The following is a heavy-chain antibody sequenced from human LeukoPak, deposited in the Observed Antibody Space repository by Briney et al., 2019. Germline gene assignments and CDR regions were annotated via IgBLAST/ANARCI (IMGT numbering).Heavy chain of an antibody. V-gene: IGHV3-53*05. Sequence: GGSLRLSCAASGFTVSSNFMGWVRQPPGKGLEWVSVIYSGGNTYYADSVKGRFTISRDNSKSTLYLQMNSLRPEDTAVNYCAKGYYYDSSGYYQHFDHWGQGTLVTVSS. CDR3: AKGYYYDSSGYYQHFDH. CDR1: GFTVSSNF. J-gene: IGHJ4*02. CDR2: IYSGGNT. D-gene: IGHD3-22*01.